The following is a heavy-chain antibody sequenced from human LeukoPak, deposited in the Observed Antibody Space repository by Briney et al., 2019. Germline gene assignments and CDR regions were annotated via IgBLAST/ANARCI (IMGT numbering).Heavy chain of an antibody. D-gene: IGHD4-23*01. CDR3: ARMTTVVTRAYDY. Sequence: SQTLSRTCAISGDSVSSNSAAWNWIRQSPSRGLEWLGRTYYRSKWYYDYAVSVKSRITINPDTAKNQSSLQLNSVTPEDTAVYYCARMTTVVTRAYDYWGQGTLVTVSS. CDR2: TYYRSKWYY. J-gene: IGHJ4*02. CDR1: GDSVSSNSAA. V-gene: IGHV6-1*01.